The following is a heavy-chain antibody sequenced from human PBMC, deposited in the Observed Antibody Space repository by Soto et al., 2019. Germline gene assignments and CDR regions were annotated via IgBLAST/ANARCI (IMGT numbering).Heavy chain of an antibody. V-gene: IGHV3-49*03. CDR2: IRSKAYGGTT. CDR3: TRAQRARRDGYNPIDY. Sequence: GGSLRLSGTGSGFTFGDYAMSWFRQAPGKGLEWVGFIRSKAYGGTTEYAASVKGRFTISRDDSKSIAYLQMNSLKTEDTAVYYCTRAQRARRDGYNPIDYWGQGTLVTVSS. D-gene: IGHD5-12*01. J-gene: IGHJ4*02. CDR1: GFTFGDYA.